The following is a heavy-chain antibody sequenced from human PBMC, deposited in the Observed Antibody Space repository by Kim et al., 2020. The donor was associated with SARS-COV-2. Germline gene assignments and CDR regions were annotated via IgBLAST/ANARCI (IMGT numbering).Heavy chain of an antibody. CDR1: GGSISSSSYY. Sequence: SATLSLTCTVSGGSISSSSYYWGWIRQPPGKGLEWIGSIYYSGSTYYNPSLKSRVTISVDTSKNQFSLKLSSVTAADTAVYYCARRGYSYGFGGRGGWYFDYWGQGTLVTVSS. D-gene: IGHD5-18*01. CDR2: IYYSGST. CDR3: ARRGYSYGFGGRGGWYFDY. V-gene: IGHV4-39*01. J-gene: IGHJ4*02.